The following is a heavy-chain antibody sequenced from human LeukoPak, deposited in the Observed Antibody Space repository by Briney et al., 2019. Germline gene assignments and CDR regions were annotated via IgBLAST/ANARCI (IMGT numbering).Heavy chain of an antibody. CDR3: AKGIYSSGWSYFDY. Sequence: TGGSLRLSCAASGFTFSTHSMTWVRQSPGKGLEWVSTLSGSGITTYYADSVKGRFTISRDNSKNTLYLQMNSLRAEDTAVYYCAKGIYSSGWSYFDYWGHGTLVTVSS. CDR2: LSGSGITT. J-gene: IGHJ4*01. CDR1: GFTFSTHS. D-gene: IGHD6-19*01. V-gene: IGHV3-23*01.